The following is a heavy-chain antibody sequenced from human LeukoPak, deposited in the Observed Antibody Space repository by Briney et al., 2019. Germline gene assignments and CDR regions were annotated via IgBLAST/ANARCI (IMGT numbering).Heavy chain of an antibody. CDR3: AKDFSTVTLGYFDS. V-gene: IGHV3-23*01. D-gene: IGHD4-17*01. Sequence: GGSLRLSCAASGFTFSTYAMSWVRQAPGKGLEWVSGISGSTYYAASVKGRFTISRDNSKNTLYLQMNSLRAEDTAVYYCAKDFSTVTLGYFDSWGQGTLVTVSS. J-gene: IGHJ4*02. CDR1: GFTFSTYA. CDR2: ISGST.